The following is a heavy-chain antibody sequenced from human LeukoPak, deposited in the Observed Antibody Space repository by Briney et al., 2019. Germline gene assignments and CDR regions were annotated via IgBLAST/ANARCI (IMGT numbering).Heavy chain of an antibody. CDR2: INPNSGGT. CDR3: ARDAAYCSSTSCHIYYLDY. V-gene: IGHV1-2*02. J-gene: IGHJ4*02. D-gene: IGHD2-2*01. Sequence: ASVKVSYKASGYTFTGYYMHWVRQAPGQGLEWMGWINPNSGGTNYAQKFQGRVTMTRDTSISTAYMELSRLRSDDTAVYYCARDAAYCSSTSCHIYYLDYWGQGTLVTVSS. CDR1: GYTFTGYY.